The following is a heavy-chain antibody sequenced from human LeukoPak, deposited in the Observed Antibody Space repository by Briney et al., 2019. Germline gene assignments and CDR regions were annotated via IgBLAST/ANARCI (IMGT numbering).Heavy chain of an antibody. CDR3: APSLDIPFFDY. CDR1: GFTVSSNY. V-gene: IGHV3-53*01. Sequence: GGSLRLSCAASGFTVSSNYMSWVRQAPGKGLEWVSVIYSGGSTYYADSVRGRFTISRDNSKNTLYLQMNSLRAEDTAVYYCAPSLDIPFFDYWGQGTLVTVSS. D-gene: IGHD2-21*01. J-gene: IGHJ4*02. CDR2: IYSGGST.